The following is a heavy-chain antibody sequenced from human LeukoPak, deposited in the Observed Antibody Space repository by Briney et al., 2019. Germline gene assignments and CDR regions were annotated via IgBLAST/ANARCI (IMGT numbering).Heavy chain of an antibody. CDR3: AKSKPYYYGSGSYYKNPFDY. J-gene: IGHJ4*02. CDR2: INQDGGEI. CDR1: GFTFSNYW. Sequence: PGGSLRLSCAASGFTFSNYWMSWVRQAPGKGLEWVASINQDGGEIHYVDSVKGRFTISRDNSKNTLYLQMNSLRAEDTAVYYCAKSKPYYYGSGSYYKNPFDYWGQGTLVTVSS. D-gene: IGHD3-10*01. V-gene: IGHV3-7*03.